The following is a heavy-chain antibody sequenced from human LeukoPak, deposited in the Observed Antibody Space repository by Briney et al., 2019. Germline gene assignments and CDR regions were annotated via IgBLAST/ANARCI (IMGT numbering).Heavy chain of an antibody. D-gene: IGHD3-10*01. V-gene: IGHV3-30*02. CDR2: IRYDGSNK. Sequence: PGGSLRLSCAASGFTFSSYAMSWVRQAPGKGLEWVAFIRYDGSNKYYADSVKGRFTISRDNSKNTLYLQMNSLRAEDTAVYYCAKDDYYGSGSYYMVWGQGTLVTVSS. CDR1: GFTFSSYA. CDR3: AKDDYYGSGSYYMV. J-gene: IGHJ4*02.